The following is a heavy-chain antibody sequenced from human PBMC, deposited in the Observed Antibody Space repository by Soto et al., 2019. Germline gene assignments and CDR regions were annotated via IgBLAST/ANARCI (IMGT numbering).Heavy chain of an antibody. CDR3: AGSHSGSYYPVRHYYYYYGMDV. V-gene: IGHV4-34*01. CDR1: GGSFSGYY. D-gene: IGHD1-26*01. J-gene: IGHJ6*02. CDR2: TNHSGST. Sequence: SETLSLTCAVYGGSFSGYYWRWIRQPPGKGLEWMGETNHSGSTNYNPSLKSRVTISVDTSKNQFSLKLSSVTAADTAVYYCAGSHSGSYYPVRHYYYYYGMDVWGQGTTVTVSS.